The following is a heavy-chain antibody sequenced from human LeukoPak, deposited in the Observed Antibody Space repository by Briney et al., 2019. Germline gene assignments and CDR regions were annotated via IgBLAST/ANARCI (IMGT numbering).Heavy chain of an antibody. J-gene: IGHJ4*02. CDR3: ASHLPDTAMA. CDR1: GGSISSSSYY. CDR2: IYYSGST. Sequence: SETLSLTCTVSGGSISSSSYYWGWIRQPPGKGLEWIGSIYYSGSTYYNPSLKSRVTISVDRSKNQFSLKLSSVTAADTAVYYCASHLPDTAMAWGQGTLVTVSS. V-gene: IGHV4-39*07. D-gene: IGHD5-18*01.